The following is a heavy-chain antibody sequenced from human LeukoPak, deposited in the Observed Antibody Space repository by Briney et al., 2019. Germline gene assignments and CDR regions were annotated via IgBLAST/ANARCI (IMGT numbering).Heavy chain of an antibody. J-gene: IGHJ4*02. CDR1: GFTFSSYS. Sequence: GGSLRLSRAASGFTFSSYSMNWVRQAPGKGLEWVSSISSSSSYIYYADSVKGRFTISRDNAKNSLYLQMNSLRAEDTAVYYCARDLLPRRVDIVATTPFWGQGTLVTVSS. CDR2: ISSSSSYI. V-gene: IGHV3-21*01. CDR3: ARDLLPRRVDIVATTPF. D-gene: IGHD5-12*01.